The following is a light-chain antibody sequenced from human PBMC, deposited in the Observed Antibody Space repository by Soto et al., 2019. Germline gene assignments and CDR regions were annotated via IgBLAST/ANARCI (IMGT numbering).Light chain of an antibody. Sequence: QSALTQPASVSGSPGQSITVSCTGTRSDVGSYNYVSWYQQHPGKAPKLIIYEVSNRPSGVSYRFSGSKSGNTASLTISGLQAEDEADYYCSSYTSSNTLHYVFGSGTKVTVL. CDR3: SSYTSSNTLHYV. J-gene: IGLJ1*01. CDR2: EVS. V-gene: IGLV2-14*01. CDR1: RSDVGSYNY.